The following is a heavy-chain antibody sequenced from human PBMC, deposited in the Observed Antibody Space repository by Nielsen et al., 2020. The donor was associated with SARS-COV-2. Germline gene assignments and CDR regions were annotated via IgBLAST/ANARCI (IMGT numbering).Heavy chain of an antibody. V-gene: IGHV4-39*07. J-gene: IGHJ4*02. CDR2: IYYSGST. CDR3: ARALGRGRITMVRGAPIDY. D-gene: IGHD3-10*01. Sequence: PGKGLEWIGSIYYSGSTYYNPSLKSRVTISVDTSKNQFSLKLSSVAAADTAVYYCARALGRGRITMVRGAPIDYWGQGTLVTVSS.